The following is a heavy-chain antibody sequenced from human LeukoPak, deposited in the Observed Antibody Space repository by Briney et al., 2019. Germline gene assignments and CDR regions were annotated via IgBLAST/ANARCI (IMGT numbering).Heavy chain of an antibody. J-gene: IGHJ4*02. CDR1: GYTFTSYA. CDR2: INTNTGNP. CDR3: AREGRYSSSHYYFDY. V-gene: IGHV7-4-1*02. D-gene: IGHD6-13*01. Sequence: ASVKVSCKASGYTFTSYAMHWVRQAPGQGLEWMGWINTNTGNPRYAQGFTGRFVFSLDTSVSTAYLQISSLKAEDTAFYYCAREGRYSSSHYYFDYWGQGTLVTVSS.